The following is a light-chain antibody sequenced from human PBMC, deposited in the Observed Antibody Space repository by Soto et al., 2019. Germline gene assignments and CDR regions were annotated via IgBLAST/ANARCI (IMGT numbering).Light chain of an antibody. CDR2: FAS. Sequence: DIQMTQSPSSVSASVGDIVTLTWRASQCIGDRLAWYQQKPGKVPQLLIYFASTLGGGVPSRFSGSGSGTDFILTINTLQADDFATYYCLHTYSFPRTFGQGTKVDIK. CDR3: LHTYSFPRT. J-gene: IGKJ1*01. V-gene: IGKV1-12*01. CDR1: QCIGDR.